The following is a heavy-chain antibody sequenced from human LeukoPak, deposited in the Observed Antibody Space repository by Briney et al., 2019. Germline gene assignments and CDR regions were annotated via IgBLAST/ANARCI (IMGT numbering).Heavy chain of an antibody. CDR2: IYYSGST. CDR1: GGSISSYY. D-gene: IGHD6-6*01. Sequence: SETLSLTCTVSGGSISSYYWGWIRQPPGKGLEWIGYIYYSGSTNYNPSLKSRVTISVDTSKNQFSLKLSSVTAADAAVYYCARYTALPNWITDDPIAAKNPRGYKSAFDIWGQGTMVTVSS. V-gene: IGHV4-59*08. CDR3: ARYTALPNWITDDPIAAKNPRGYKSAFDI. J-gene: IGHJ3*02.